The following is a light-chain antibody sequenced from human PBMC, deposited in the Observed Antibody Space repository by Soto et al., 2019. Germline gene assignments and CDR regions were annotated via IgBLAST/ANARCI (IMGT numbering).Light chain of an antibody. V-gene: IGKV1-33*01. Sequence: DIQMTQSPSSLSASVGDRVTITCQASQNINNYLNWYQQKPGRAPKLLIYDASNLEAGVPSRFRGSGSGTLFTLTINGLLPEDVATYYCQKYDRAPFTFGPGTKVDIK. CDR3: QKYDRAPFT. CDR1: QNINNY. J-gene: IGKJ3*01. CDR2: DAS.